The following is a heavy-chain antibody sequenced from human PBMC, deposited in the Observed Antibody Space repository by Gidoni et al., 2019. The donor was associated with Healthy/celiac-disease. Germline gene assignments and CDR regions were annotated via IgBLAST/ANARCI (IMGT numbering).Heavy chain of an antibody. Sequence: QVQLQQWGAGLLKPSETLSLTCDVYGGSFSGHYCTWIRQPPGKGLEWIGEINHSGSTNYNPSLKSRVTISGDTSKIQFSLKLSSVTAADTAVYYCARGGTYYDFWSGDYWGQGTLVTVSS. CDR2: INHSGST. V-gene: IGHV4-34*01. CDR1: GGSFSGHY. D-gene: IGHD3-3*01. J-gene: IGHJ4*02. CDR3: ARGGTYYDFWSGDY.